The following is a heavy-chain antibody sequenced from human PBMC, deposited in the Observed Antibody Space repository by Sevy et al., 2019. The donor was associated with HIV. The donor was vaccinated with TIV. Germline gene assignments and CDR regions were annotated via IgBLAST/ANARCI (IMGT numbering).Heavy chain of an antibody. D-gene: IGHD2-21*02. CDR2: IKSKTDVGTT. CDR1: GFTFSNAW. J-gene: IGHJ4*02. CDR3: TTDPRLIPATAIRYFDY. Sequence: GGSLRLSCAASGFTFSNAWMSWVRQAPGKGLEWVGRIKSKTDVGTTGYAAPVKGRFTISRDDSKNTLYLQMNSLKTEDTAVCYCTTDPRLIPATAIRYFDYWGQRTLVTVSS. V-gene: IGHV3-15*01.